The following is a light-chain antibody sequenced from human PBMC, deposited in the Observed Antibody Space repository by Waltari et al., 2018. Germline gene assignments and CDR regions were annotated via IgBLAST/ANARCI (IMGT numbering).Light chain of an antibody. Sequence: DIVLTQSPGTLSLSPGERATLPCRASQSVSRSLAWYQQKPGQAPRLLIYGASNRATGIPDRFSGSGSGTDFSLTISRLEPEDFAVYYCQHYVSLPATFGQGTKVEIK. CDR2: GAS. J-gene: IGKJ1*01. CDR3: QHYVSLPAT. V-gene: IGKV3-20*01. CDR1: QSVSRS.